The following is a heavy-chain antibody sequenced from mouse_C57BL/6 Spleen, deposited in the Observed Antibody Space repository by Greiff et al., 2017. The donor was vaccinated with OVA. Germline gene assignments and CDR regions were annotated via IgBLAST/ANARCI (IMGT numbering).Heavy chain of an antibody. CDR3: ARSYYGNYEAY. V-gene: IGHV1-61*01. J-gene: IGHJ3*01. D-gene: IGHD2-10*01. CDR2: IYPSDSET. CDR1: GYTFTSYW. Sequence: QVQLQQPGAELVRPGSSVKLSCKASGYTFTSYWMDWVKQRPGQGLEWIGNIYPSDSETHYNQKFKDKATLTVDKSSSTAYMQLSSLTSEDSAVYYCARSYYGNYEAYWGQGTLVTVSA.